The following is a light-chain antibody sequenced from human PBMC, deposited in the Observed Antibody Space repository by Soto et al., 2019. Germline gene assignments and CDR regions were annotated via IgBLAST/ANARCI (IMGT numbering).Light chain of an antibody. CDR2: GAS. CDR1: QTVSSRY. V-gene: IGKV3-20*01. Sequence: HSPGTLSLSPGERATLSCRAVQTVSSRYLAWYQQKPGQAPRLLIYGASSRATGIPDRFSGSGSGTDFTLTISSLEPEDFAVYYCQQYDRYQWTFGQGTKVEIK. J-gene: IGKJ1*01. CDR3: QQYDRYQWT.